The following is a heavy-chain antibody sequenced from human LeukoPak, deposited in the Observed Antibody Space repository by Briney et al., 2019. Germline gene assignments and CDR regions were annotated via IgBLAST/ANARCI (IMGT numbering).Heavy chain of an antibody. D-gene: IGHD3-3*01. J-gene: IGHJ6*02. CDR3: ARDPQLATIFGVVINYYYYGMDV. CDR1: GFSFSSQT. V-gene: IGHV3-30-3*01. CDR2: ILSDGSKK. Sequence: GGSLRLSCAASGFSFSSQTMHWVRQAPGKGPEWVALILSDGSKKYYADSVKGRFTISRDNAKNTLYLQMNSLRAEDTAVYYCARDPQLATIFGVVINYYYYGMDVWGQGTTVTVSS.